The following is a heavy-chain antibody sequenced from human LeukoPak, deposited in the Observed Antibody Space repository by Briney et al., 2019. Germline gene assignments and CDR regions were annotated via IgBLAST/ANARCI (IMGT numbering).Heavy chain of an antibody. V-gene: IGHV3-23*01. CDR2: ISGSGGNT. CDR3: AKTYYYDSSGSHDY. J-gene: IGHJ4*02. D-gene: IGHD3-22*01. CDR1: GFSFSSYA. Sequence: GGSLRLSCAASGFSFSSYAMSWVRQAPGKGLEWVSGISGSGGNTNYADSVKGRFTISRDNSKNTLYLQVNILRAEDTAVYYCAKTYYYDSSGSHDYWGQGTLVTVSS.